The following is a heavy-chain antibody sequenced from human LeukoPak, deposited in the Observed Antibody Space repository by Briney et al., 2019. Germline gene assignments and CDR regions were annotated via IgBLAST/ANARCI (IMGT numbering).Heavy chain of an antibody. CDR2: IGSDNKP. CDR3: TGDLHYYVAMDV. J-gene: IGHJ6*02. Sequence: PGGSLRVSCEASGFTFSAYAVTWVRQAPGKGMEWVSSIGSDNKPHYSESVKGRFAISRDKSTSRLFIQLKSSTAEHADPCAFTGDLHYYVAMDVWGQGTTVTVSS. V-gene: IGHV3-23*05. CDR1: GFTFSAYA. D-gene: IGHD3-10*02.